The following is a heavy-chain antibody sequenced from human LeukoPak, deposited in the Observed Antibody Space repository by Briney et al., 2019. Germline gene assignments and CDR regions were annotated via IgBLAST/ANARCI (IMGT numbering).Heavy chain of an antibody. J-gene: IGHJ3*02. V-gene: IGHV3-74*01. CDR1: GFTFSSFW. Sequence: GGSLRLSRAASGFTFSSFWMHWVRQAPGKGLVWVSRINGDGSSTTYADSVKGRFTISRDNAKNTVYLQMNSLRAEDTAVYYCARPQHGDLYAFDIWGQGTMVTVSS. CDR2: INGDGSST. CDR3: ARPQHGDLYAFDI. D-gene: IGHD4-17*01.